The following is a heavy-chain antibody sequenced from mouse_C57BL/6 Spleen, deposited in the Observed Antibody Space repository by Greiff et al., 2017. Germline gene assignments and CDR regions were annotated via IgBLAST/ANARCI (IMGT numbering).Heavy chain of an antibody. J-gene: IGHJ2*01. CDR1: GFTFSSYG. D-gene: IGHD1-2*01. Sequence: DVQLQESGGDLVKPGGSLKLSCAASGFTFSSYGMSWVRQTPDKRLEWVATISSGGSYTYYPDSVKGRFTISRDNAKNTLYLQMSSLKSEDTAMYYCARHGWVDYWGQGTTLTVSS. V-gene: IGHV5-6*01. CDR2: ISSGGSYT. CDR3: ARHGWVDY.